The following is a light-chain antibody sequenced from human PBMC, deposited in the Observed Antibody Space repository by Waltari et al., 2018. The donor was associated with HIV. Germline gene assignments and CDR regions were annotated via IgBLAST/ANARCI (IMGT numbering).Light chain of an antibody. CDR3: QVWDMDADLPI. V-gene: IGLV3-21*02. J-gene: IGLJ2*01. Sequence: SYVLTQPPSLSVAPGQTATIPCGGAKIGRKSVHWYQQKPGQAPILVIFDDDDRPSGIPDVFSGSNSGNTATLTITRVEAGHEADYYCQVWDMDADLPIFGGGTTLTVL. CDR2: DDD. CDR1: KIGRKS.